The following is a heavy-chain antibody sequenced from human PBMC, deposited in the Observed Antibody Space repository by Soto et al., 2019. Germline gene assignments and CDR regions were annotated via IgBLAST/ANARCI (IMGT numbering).Heavy chain of an antibody. CDR1: GFTFSSYA. J-gene: IGHJ4*02. CDR3: AKSESSMMATIFPPYYFDY. D-gene: IGHD5-12*01. Sequence: EVQLLESGGGLVQPGGSLRLSCAASGFTFSSYAMSWVRQAPGKGLEWVSAISGSGGSTYYADSVKGRFTISRDNSKNTLYLQMNSLRAEDTAVYYCAKSESSMMATIFPPYYFDYWGQGTLVTVSS. CDR2: ISGSGGST. V-gene: IGHV3-23*01.